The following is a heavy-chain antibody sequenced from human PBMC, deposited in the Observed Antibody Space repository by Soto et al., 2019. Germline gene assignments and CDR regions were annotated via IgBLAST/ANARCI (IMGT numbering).Heavy chain of an antibody. Sequence: QVQLVESGGGVVQPGTSLRLSCVASGFTFDSHGMHWVRQAPGKGLEWVAIIRGDASKTYYADSAKGRFTISRDNSKNTAYLELNSVRADDTAVYYCATGEGTFDYWGQGALVTVSS. CDR3: ATGEGTFDY. V-gene: IGHV3-33*01. CDR1: GFTFDSHG. J-gene: IGHJ4*02. CDR2: IRGDASKT.